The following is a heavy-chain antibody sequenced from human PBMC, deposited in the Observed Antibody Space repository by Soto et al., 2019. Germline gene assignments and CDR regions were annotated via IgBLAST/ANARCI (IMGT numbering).Heavy chain of an antibody. D-gene: IGHD3-22*01. CDR3: ARGPYDFPRHWFDP. CDR1: GYTFISYD. J-gene: IGHJ5*02. Sequence: QVQLVQSGAEVKMPGASVKVSCKTSGYTFISYDINWVRQATGQGLEWMGWMNPNSGNTGYAQEFQGRVTMTRSTSTRTAYMELTNLKSEDTAVYYCARGPYDFPRHWFDPWGQGTLVTVSS. CDR2: MNPNSGNT. V-gene: IGHV1-8*01.